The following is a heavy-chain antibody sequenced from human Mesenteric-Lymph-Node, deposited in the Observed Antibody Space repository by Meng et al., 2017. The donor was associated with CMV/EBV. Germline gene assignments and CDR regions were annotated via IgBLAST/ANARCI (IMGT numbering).Heavy chain of an antibody. V-gene: IGHV3-23*01. J-gene: IGHJ6*02. CDR3: ARSMIYYYAMDV. CDR1: RFTFGNYA. CDR2: ISGSGVST. D-gene: IGHD3-16*01. Sequence: GESLKISCAASRFTFGNYAMSWVRQAPGKGLEWVSGISGSGVSTYYADSVKGRFTISRDNSKNTLYLQMNSLRAEDTAVYYCARSMIYYYAMDVWGQGTTVTVSS.